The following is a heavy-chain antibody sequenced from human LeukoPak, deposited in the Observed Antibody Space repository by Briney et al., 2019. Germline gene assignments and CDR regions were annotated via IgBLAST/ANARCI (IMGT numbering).Heavy chain of an antibody. CDR3: ARIVGATGHYYFDY. V-gene: IGHV4-4*07. J-gene: IGHJ4*02. Sequence: KPSETLSLTCTVSGGSISSYYWSWIRQPAGKGLEWIGRIYTSGSTNYNPSLKSRVTTSVDTSKNQFSLKLSSVTAADTAVYYCARIVGATGHYYFDYWGQGTLVTVSS. CDR1: GGSISSYY. CDR2: IYTSGST. D-gene: IGHD1-26*01.